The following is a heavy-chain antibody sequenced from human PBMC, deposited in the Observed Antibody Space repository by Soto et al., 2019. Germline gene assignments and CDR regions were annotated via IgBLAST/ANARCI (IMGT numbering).Heavy chain of an antibody. J-gene: IGHJ5*02. V-gene: IGHV4-59*11. Sequence: SETLSLTCTVSGGSISGHYWSWIRQPPGKGLQYIGYISYSGSTNYNPSLKSRVTISVDTPNNQFSLRLSSVTAADTAVYYCARDVGLQHDTGYYDFWSGKNNWFDPWGQGILVTV. CDR3: ARDVGLQHDTGYYDFWSGKNNWFDP. D-gene: IGHD3-3*01. CDR2: ISYSGST. CDR1: GGSISGHY.